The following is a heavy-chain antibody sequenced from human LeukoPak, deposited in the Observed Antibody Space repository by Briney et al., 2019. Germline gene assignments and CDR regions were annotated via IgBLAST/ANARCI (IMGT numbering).Heavy chain of an antibody. CDR3: ARDLAYSYYYMDV. J-gene: IGHJ6*03. Sequence: ASVKVSCKASGYTFTGYYMHWVRQAPGQGLEWMGWINPNSGGTNYAQKFQGRVTMTRDTSISTAYMELSRLRSDDTAVYYCARDLAYSYYYMDVWGKGTTVTVSS. CDR1: GYTFTGYY. D-gene: IGHD1-1*01. V-gene: IGHV1-2*02. CDR2: INPNSGGT.